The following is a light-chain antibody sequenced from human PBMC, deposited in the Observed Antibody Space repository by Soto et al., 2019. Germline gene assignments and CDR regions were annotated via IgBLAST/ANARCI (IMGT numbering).Light chain of an antibody. CDR1: QNIGSY. CDR2: AAS. J-gene: IGKJ3*01. CDR3: QQSFSPPRT. Sequence: DIQMTQSPSSLSASVGDRVTITCRPSQNIGSYLNWYQQKPGKAPNLLIFAASRLQSGVPSRFSGSGSGTDFTLTISSLQFEYFATYCCQQSFSPPRTFGPGTKVDF. V-gene: IGKV1-39*01.